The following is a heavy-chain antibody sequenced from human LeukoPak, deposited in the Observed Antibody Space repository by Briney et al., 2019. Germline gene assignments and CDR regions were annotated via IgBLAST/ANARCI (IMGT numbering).Heavy chain of an antibody. V-gene: IGHV4-39*07. Sequence: PSETLSLTCTVSGGSFSSSSYYWGWLRQPPGKGREWFGSIYYSGSTYYNPSLKSRVTISVDTSKNQFSLKLSSVTAADTAVYYCARDRKNGDFWSAVDNWFDPWGQGTLVTVSS. CDR1: GGSFSSSSYY. CDR3: ARDRKNGDFWSAVDNWFDP. J-gene: IGHJ5*02. D-gene: IGHD3-3*01. CDR2: IYYSGST.